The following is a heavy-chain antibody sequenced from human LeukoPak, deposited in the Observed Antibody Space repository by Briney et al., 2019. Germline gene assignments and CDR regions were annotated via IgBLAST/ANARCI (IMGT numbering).Heavy chain of an antibody. CDR3: ARGTAVAAGVDY. CDR2: IKQDGSEM. D-gene: IGHD6-19*01. V-gene: IGHV3-7*04. J-gene: IGHJ4*02. CDR1: GFXFSSYW. Sequence: GGSLRLSCAASGFXFSSYWMTWVRQAPGKGLEWVANIKQDGSEMYYVDSVKGRFIISRDNAKNSLFLQMNSLRAEDTAVYYCARGTAVAAGVDYWGQGTLVTVSS.